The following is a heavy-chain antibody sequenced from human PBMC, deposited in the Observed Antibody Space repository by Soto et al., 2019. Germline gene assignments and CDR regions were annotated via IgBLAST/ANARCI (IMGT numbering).Heavy chain of an antibody. Sequence: QVQLVQSGAEVKKPGSSVKVSCKASGGTFSSYTISWVRQAPGQGLEWMGRIIPILGIANYAQKFQGRVTIPADKSTSTAYMELSSLRSEDTAVYYCARDRGEDIVVVPAAMGGSGDYWGQGTLVTVSS. CDR3: ARDRGEDIVVVPAAMGGSGDY. V-gene: IGHV1-69*08. CDR1: GGTFSSYT. CDR2: IIPILGIA. J-gene: IGHJ4*02. D-gene: IGHD2-2*01.